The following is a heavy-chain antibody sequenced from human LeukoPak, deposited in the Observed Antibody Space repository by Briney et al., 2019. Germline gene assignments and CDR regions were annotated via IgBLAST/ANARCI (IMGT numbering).Heavy chain of an antibody. CDR2: ISGGAGST. CDR3: AKEGELVATISPFDY. D-gene: IGHD5-12*01. CDR1: GFTFSSYA. J-gene: IGHJ4*02. Sequence: GGSLILSCAASGFTFSSYAMSWVRQAPGKGLEWVSGISGGAGSTYYADSVKGRFTISRDNSKNTLYLQMNSLRAEGTAVYYCAKEGELVATISPFDYWGQGTLVTVSS. V-gene: IGHV3-23*01.